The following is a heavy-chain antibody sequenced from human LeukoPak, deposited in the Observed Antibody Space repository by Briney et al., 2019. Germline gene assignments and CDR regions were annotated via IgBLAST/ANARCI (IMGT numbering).Heavy chain of an antibody. J-gene: IGHJ4*02. CDR2: ISWNSGSI. Sequence: PGGSLRLSCAASEFTFSSYAMSWVRQAPGKGLEWVSGISWNSGSIGYADSVKGRFTISRDNAKNSLYLQMNSLRAEDTALYYCAKDISSVTKYYFDYWGQGTLVTVSS. CDR1: EFTFSSYA. CDR3: AKDISSVTKYYFDY. D-gene: IGHD4-17*01. V-gene: IGHV3-9*01.